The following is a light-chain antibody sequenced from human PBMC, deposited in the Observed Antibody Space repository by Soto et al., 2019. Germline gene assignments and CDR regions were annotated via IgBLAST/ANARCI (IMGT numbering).Light chain of an antibody. CDR1: SSNIGSNY. V-gene: IGLV1-47*01. CDR3: AVWDETLIEV. Sequence: QAVVTQPPSASGTPGQRVTISCSGSSSNIGSNYVYWYQQLPGTAPKLLIYRNNQRPSGVPDRFSGSKSGTSASLAISGLRSEDEADYYCAVWDETLIEVFGTGTKVTVL. CDR2: RNN. J-gene: IGLJ1*01.